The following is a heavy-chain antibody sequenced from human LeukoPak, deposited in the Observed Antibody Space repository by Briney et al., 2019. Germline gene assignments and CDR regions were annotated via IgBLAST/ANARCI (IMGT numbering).Heavy chain of an antibody. CDR3: AREGVGSGSNDAFDI. Sequence: GGSLRLSCAASGFTFSSYSMNWVRQAPGKGLEWVSSISSSSSYIYYADSVKGRFTISRDNAKNTLYLQMNSLRAEDTAVYYCAREGVGSGSNDAFDIWGQGTMVTVSS. CDR2: ISSSSSYI. V-gene: IGHV3-21*01. J-gene: IGHJ3*02. D-gene: IGHD3-10*01. CDR1: GFTFSSYS.